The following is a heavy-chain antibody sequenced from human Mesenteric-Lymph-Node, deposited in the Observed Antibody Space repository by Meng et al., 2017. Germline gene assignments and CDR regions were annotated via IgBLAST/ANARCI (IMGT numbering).Heavy chain of an antibody. J-gene: IGHJ5*02. D-gene: IGHD3-3*01. CDR1: ALTFTSNV. V-gene: IGHV7-4-1*02. CDR2: INTNAGNP. Sequence: LVETWFELKQPGSVPKVSCTASALTFTSNVINGVRKASGQGLEWMGWINTNAGNPTYDHGFTGRFVFSLNTSVSTSFLQISSLKAEDTAVYYCAATLDYDCWSGNPCFDPWGQGTLVTVSS. CDR3: AATLDYDCWSGNPCFDP.